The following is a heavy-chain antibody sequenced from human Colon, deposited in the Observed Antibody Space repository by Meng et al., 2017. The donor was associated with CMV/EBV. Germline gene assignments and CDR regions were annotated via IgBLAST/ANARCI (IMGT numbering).Heavy chain of an antibody. CDR3: AKPHEDYYYDTRGAYGMDV. D-gene: IGHD3-22*01. CDR2: ITGSGDRA. Sequence: GESLKISCATSGFDFNIYAINWVRQAPGKGLEWVSGITGSGDRAYYADSVGGRFTTSRDRFNNTVYLQMNSLRAEDTAVYYCAKPHEDYYYDTRGAYGMDVWGQGTTVTVSS. CDR1: GFDFNIYA. J-gene: IGHJ6*02. V-gene: IGHV3-23*01.